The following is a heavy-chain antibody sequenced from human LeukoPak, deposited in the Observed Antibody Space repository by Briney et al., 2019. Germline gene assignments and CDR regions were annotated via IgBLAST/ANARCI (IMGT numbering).Heavy chain of an antibody. CDR2: IIPIFGTA. J-gene: IGHJ4*02. CDR3: AREKALGYSGYATFFGY. V-gene: IGHV1-69*13. D-gene: IGHD5-12*01. Sequence: ASVKVSCKASGGTFSSYAISWVRQAPGQGLEWMGGIIPIFGTANYAQKFQGRVTITADESTSTAYMELSSLRSEDTAVYYCAREKALGYSGYATFFGYWGQGTLVTVSS. CDR1: GGTFSSYA.